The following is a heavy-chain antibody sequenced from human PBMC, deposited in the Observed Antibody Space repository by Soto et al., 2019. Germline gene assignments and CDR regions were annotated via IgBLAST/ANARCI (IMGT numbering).Heavy chain of an antibody. CDR1: GYTLTELS. Sequence: GASVKVSCKVSGYTLTELSMHWVRQAPGKGLEWMGGFDPEDGETIYAQKFQGRVTMTEDTSTDTAYMELSSLRSEDTAVYYCATDRPFSGSYFSDPWGQGTLVTVSS. J-gene: IGHJ5*02. V-gene: IGHV1-24*01. D-gene: IGHD1-26*01. CDR3: ATDRPFSGSYFSDP. CDR2: FDPEDGET.